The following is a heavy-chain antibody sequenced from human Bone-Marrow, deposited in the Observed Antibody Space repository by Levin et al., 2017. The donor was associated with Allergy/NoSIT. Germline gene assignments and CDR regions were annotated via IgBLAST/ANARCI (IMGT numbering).Heavy chain of an antibody. D-gene: IGHD2-15*01. J-gene: IGHJ6*02. V-gene: IGHV5-51*01. CDR1: GYSFTTNW. CDR2: IYPRDFET. CDR3: VRRPGYCSGGGCYLYGMDV. Sequence: KVSCKGSGYSFTTNWIAWVRQMPGKGLEWVGIIYPRDFETRYSPSFQGQVTMSVDKSINTAYLQWSSLRASDSAMYYCVRRPGYCSGGGCYLYGMDVWGQGTTVTVSS.